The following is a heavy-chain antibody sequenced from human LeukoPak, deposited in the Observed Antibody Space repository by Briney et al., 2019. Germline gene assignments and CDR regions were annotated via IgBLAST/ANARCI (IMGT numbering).Heavy chain of an antibody. CDR3: ARVSSSGLYYFDY. CDR2: ISRSGTTM. CDR1: GFTFSSYE. V-gene: IGHV3-48*03. Sequence: PGGSQRLSCAASGFTFSSYEMNWVRQAPGKGLEWVSYISRSGTTMYYADSVKGRFTISRDNAKNSLYLLMNSLRADDTAVYYCARVSSSGLYYFDYWGQGTLVTVSS. J-gene: IGHJ4*02. D-gene: IGHD3-22*01.